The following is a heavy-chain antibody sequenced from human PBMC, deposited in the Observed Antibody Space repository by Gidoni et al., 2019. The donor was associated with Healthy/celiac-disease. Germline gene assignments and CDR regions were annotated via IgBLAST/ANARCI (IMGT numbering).Heavy chain of an antibody. V-gene: IGHV3-73*01. J-gene: IGHJ4*02. CDR3: TRRSGYDLRHY. D-gene: IGHD5-12*01. CDR1: GCTFSGSA. CDR2: IRGKANSYAT. Sequence: EVQLVESGGGLVQPGGSRRRSCAASGCTFSGSAMHWARQASGRGLEWVGRIRGKANSYATAYAASVKGMFTISRDDSKNTADLQMNSLKTEDTAVYYCTRRSGYDLRHYWGQGTLVTVSS.